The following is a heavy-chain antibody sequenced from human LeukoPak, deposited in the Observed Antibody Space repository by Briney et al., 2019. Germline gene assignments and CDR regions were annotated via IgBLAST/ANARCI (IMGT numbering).Heavy chain of an antibody. CDR2: IKKDGSEE. CDR3: ARSNPNRNALDL. CDR1: GFTLNSYL. Sequence: GGSLRLSCAASGFTLNSYLMSWVRQAPGRGLEWVANIKKDGSEENYLDSVKGRFTVSRDNAKNSLYLQMNSLRGEDTAVYYYARSNPNRNALDLWGQGTMVTISS. J-gene: IGHJ3*01. D-gene: IGHD1-14*01. V-gene: IGHV3-7*01.